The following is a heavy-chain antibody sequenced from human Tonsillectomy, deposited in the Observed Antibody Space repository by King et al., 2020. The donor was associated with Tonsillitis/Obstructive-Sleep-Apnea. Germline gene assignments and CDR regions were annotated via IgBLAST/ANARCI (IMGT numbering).Heavy chain of an antibody. CDR3: AHTDSNYVAVFDSYYYMDV. D-gene: IGHD4-11*01. V-gene: IGHV2-5*02. CDR1: GFSLSTSGVG. CDR2: IYLDEDR. Sequence: TLKESGPTLVKPTQTLTLTCTFSGFSLSTSGVGVGWIRQPPGKALEWLALIYLDEDRRYSPSLKSKLPTTKDTSKNQVVLTMTNMDPVDTATYFCAHTDSNYVAVFDSYYYMDVWGKGTTVTVSS. J-gene: IGHJ6*03.